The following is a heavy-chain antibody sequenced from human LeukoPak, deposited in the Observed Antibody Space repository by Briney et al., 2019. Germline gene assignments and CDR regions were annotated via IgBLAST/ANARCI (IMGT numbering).Heavy chain of an antibody. CDR1: GFTFSSYA. V-gene: IGHV3-23*01. Sequence: GGSLRLSCAASGFTFSSYAMSWVRQAPGKGLEWVSAIGGSGGSTYYADSVKGWFTISRDNSKNTLYLQMNSLRAEDTAVYYCAAFMVRGVIVEDYWGQGTLVTVSS. CDR3: AAFMVRGVIVEDY. CDR2: IGGSGGST. J-gene: IGHJ4*02. D-gene: IGHD3-10*01.